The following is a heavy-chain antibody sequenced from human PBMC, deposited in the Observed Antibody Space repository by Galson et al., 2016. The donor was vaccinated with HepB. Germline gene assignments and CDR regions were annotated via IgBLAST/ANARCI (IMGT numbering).Heavy chain of an antibody. CDR3: VRLPLVSGKRYYGVDV. Sequence: GAEVKQPGESLKISCKGSGYSFSTYWIGWVRQVPGKGLEWMGIIYPGDSDTKYSPSFQGQVTISADESRSAAFLQWNSLKASDTAMYYCVRLPLVSGKRYYGVDVWGQGTTVTVSS. CDR2: IYPGDSDT. CDR1: GYSFSTYW. J-gene: IGHJ6*02. D-gene: IGHD6-19*01. V-gene: IGHV5-51*01.